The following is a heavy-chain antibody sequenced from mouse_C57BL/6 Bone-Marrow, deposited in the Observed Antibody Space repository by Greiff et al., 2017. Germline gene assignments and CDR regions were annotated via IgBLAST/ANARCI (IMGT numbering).Heavy chain of an antibody. CDR1: GYTFTTYP. CDR3: ARSHYYGSSPWYFDV. CDR2: FHPYNDDT. Sequence: VQLQQSGAELVKPGASVKMSCTASGYTFTTYPIEWMKQNHGKSLEWIGNFHPYNDDTKYNEKFKGKATLTVEKSSSAVYLELSRLTSDDSAVYYWARSHYYGSSPWYFDVWGTGTTVTVSS. V-gene: IGHV1-47*01. D-gene: IGHD1-1*01. J-gene: IGHJ1*03.